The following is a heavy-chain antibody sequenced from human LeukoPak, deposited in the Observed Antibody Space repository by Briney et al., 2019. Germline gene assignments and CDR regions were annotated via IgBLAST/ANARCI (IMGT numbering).Heavy chain of an antibody. CDR3: AKDLIVVVPAAISDYYYGMDV. V-gene: IGHV3-30*18. D-gene: IGHD2-2*02. J-gene: IGHJ6*02. CDR2: ISRDGSNK. Sequence: GGSLRLSCAASGFTFSSYGMHWVRQAPGKGLEWVAVISRDGSNKYYADSVKGRFTISRDNSKNTLYLQMNSLRAEDTAVYYCAKDLIVVVPAAISDYYYGMDVWGQGTTVTVSS. CDR1: GFTFSSYG.